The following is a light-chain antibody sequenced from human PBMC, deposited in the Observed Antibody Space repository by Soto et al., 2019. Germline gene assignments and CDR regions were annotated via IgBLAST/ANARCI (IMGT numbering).Light chain of an antibody. CDR3: QQYGSSPPIT. CDR1: QSVSSSY. V-gene: IGKV3D-20*01. CDR2: DAS. Sequence: EIVLTQSPATLSLSPVERATLSCGARQSVSSSYLAWYQQKPGLAPRLLIYDASSRATGIPDRFSGSGSGTDFTLTISRLEPEDFAVYYCQQYGSSPPITFGQGTRLEIK. J-gene: IGKJ5*01.